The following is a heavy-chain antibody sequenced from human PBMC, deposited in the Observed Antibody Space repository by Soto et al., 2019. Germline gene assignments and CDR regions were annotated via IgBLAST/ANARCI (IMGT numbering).Heavy chain of an antibody. CDR3: ARDKNIVVVPAASPNYYYYYMDV. Sequence: GVSLRLSCAASGFTFSSYAMHWVRQAPGKGLEYVSAISSNGGSTYYANSVKGRFTISRDNSKNTLYLQMGSLRAEDMAVYYCARDKNIVVVPAASPNYYYYYMDVWGKGTTVTVSS. CDR2: ISSNGGST. D-gene: IGHD2-2*01. J-gene: IGHJ6*03. CDR1: GFTFSSYA. V-gene: IGHV3-64*01.